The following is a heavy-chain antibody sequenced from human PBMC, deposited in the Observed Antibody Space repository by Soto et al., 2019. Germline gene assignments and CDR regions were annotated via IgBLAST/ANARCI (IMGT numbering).Heavy chain of an antibody. CDR2: IKPDGREK. CDR3: AGDGVRNGAYNGWLDP. D-gene: IGHD3-16*01. Sequence: VGALILSCSASGFSFNSYLMTWVRQAPGKGLEWVANIKPDGREKYYVASVKGRFTISRDNGKNLLYLQMDSLTPDDTAIYYCAGDGVRNGAYNGWLDPWGQGTLVTVSS. CDR1: GFSFNSYL. J-gene: IGHJ5*02. V-gene: IGHV3-7*03.